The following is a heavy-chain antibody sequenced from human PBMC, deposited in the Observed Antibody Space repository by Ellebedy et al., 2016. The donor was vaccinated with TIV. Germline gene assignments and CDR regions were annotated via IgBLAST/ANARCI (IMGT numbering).Heavy chain of an antibody. CDR2: IRVDGNEK. Sequence: GESLKISCAASGFSFSSYWMSWVRQAPGKGLEWVANIRVDGNEKYYVDSVKGRFTIARDNAKNSLYLQMSSLRVEDTAVYYCAREGAYGDYSQVSFPFDPWGQGTLVTVSS. CDR1: GFSFSSYW. D-gene: IGHD4-17*01. CDR3: AREGAYGDYSQVSFPFDP. J-gene: IGHJ5*02. V-gene: IGHV3-7*01.